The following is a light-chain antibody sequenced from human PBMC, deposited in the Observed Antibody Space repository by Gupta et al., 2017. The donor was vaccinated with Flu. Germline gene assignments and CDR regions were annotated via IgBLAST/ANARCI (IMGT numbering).Light chain of an antibody. CDR3: HQYHLSPIT. J-gene: IGKJ4*01. V-gene: IGKV3-20*01. CDR1: EIIPNNF. Sequence: EIVLTQSPGTLSLSPGERATLSCRASEIIPNNFLAWYQQKPGQSPRVVIYNAFRRPTGIPDSFSGSGFGTAFTLVISRLEPEDSAVYFCHQYHLSPITFGGGTKVEL. CDR2: NAF.